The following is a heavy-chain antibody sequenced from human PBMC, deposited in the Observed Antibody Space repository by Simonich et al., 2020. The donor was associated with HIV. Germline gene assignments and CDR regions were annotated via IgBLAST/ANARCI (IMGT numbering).Heavy chain of an antibody. CDR1: GYTFTGYF. Sequence: QVQLEQSGAEVNKPGASVKVSCKASGYTFTGYFIHWVRQAPGQWLEWMGWINPNSGGTNYAHKFQGRVTMTRDTSISTAYMELSRLRSDDTAVYYCARSIVAAGFGGAFDIWGQGTMVTVSS. V-gene: IGHV1-2*07. CDR3: ARSIVAAGFGGAFDI. D-gene: IGHD6-13*01. J-gene: IGHJ3*02. CDR2: INPNSGGT.